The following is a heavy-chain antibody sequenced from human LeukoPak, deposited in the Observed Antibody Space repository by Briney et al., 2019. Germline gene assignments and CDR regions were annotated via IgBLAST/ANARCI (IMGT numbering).Heavy chain of an antibody. CDR2: IRSKAYGRTT. Sequence: PGGSLRPSCTASGFTFGDYAMSWVRQAPGKGLEWVGFIRSKAYGRTTEYAASVKGRFTISRDDSKSIAYLQMNSLKTEDTAVYYCTSSVEPERFLEWSLDYWGQGTLVTVSS. D-gene: IGHD3-3*01. CDR1: GFTFGDYA. J-gene: IGHJ4*02. CDR3: TSSVEPERFLEWSLDY. V-gene: IGHV3-49*04.